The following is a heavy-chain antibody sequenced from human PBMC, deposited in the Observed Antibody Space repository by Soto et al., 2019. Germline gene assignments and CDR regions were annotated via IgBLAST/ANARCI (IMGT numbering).Heavy chain of an antibody. Sequence: QVQLVESGGGVVQPGRSLRLSCAASGFTFSNYGIHWVRQAPGNGLEWVAVISRDGSVRYYADSVKGRFTISRDNSENTLYLQVNNLRPEDTAVYYCAKEYCGGHCSSDYFDYWGQGTLVTVSS. J-gene: IGHJ4*02. CDR2: ISRDGSVR. D-gene: IGHD2-21*01. CDR3: AKEYCGGHCSSDYFDY. V-gene: IGHV3-30*18. CDR1: GFTFSNYG.